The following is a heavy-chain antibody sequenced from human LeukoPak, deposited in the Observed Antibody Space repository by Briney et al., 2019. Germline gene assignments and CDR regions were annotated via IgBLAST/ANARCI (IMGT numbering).Heavy chain of an antibody. D-gene: IGHD6-19*01. CDR3: AKDGSSGRGG. CDR1: GFTFSSYG. Sequence: GGSLRLSCEASGFTFSSYGMHWVRQAPGKGLEWVAFIRYDGSNKYYADSVKGRFTISRDNAKNSLYLQMNSLRAEDTALYYCAKDGSSGRGGWGQGTLVTVSS. V-gene: IGHV3-30*02. CDR2: IRYDGSNK. J-gene: IGHJ4*02.